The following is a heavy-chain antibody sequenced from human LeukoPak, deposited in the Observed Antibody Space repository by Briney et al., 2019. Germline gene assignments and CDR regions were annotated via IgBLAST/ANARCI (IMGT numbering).Heavy chain of an antibody. CDR3: ARASYCSSTSCYYEGAFDI. V-gene: IGHV4-38-2*02. Sequence: SETLSLTCTVSGYSISSGYYWGWIQQPPGKGLEWIGSIYHSGSTYYNPSLKSRVTISVDTSKNQFSLKLSSVTAADTAVYYCARASYCSSTSCYYEGAFDIWGQGTMVTVSS. CDR2: IYHSGST. J-gene: IGHJ3*02. CDR1: GYSISSGYY. D-gene: IGHD2-2*01.